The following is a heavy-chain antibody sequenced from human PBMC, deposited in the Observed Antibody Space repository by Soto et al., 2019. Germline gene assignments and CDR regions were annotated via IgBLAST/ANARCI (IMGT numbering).Heavy chain of an antibody. Sequence: ESVGGVVQPGRSLRLSCAASGFTFSSYGMHWVRQAPGKGLEWVAVISYDGSNKYYADSVKGRFTISRDNSKNTLYLQMNSLRAEDTAVYYCAKDASPVWWPTVEYYYYGMDVWGQGTTVTVSS. CDR2: ISYDGSNK. V-gene: IGHV3-30*18. D-gene: IGHD5-12*01. CDR3: AKDASPVWWPTVEYYYYGMDV. CDR1: GFTFSSYG. J-gene: IGHJ6*02.